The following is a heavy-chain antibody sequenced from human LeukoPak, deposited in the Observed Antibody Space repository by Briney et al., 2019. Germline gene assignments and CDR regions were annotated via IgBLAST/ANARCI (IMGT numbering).Heavy chain of an antibody. Sequence: GGSLRLSCAASGFTFSSYGMHWVCQAPGKGLEWVAFIRHDGSNKYYADSVKGRFTISRDNSKNTLYLQMNSLRAEDTAVYYCAKDGPWVPRQLWASYYYGMDVWGQGTTVTVSS. J-gene: IGHJ6*02. D-gene: IGHD5-18*01. CDR2: IRHDGSNK. V-gene: IGHV3-30*02. CDR3: AKDGPWVPRQLWASYYYGMDV. CDR1: GFTFSSYG.